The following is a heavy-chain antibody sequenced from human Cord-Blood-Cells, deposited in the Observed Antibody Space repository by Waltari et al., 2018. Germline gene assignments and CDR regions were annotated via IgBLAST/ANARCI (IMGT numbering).Heavy chain of an antibody. J-gene: IGHJ5*02. V-gene: IGHV1-24*01. CDR2: FDPGGGET. Sequence: QVQLVQSGAEVKKPGASVKVSCKVSGSTLTELSMPWVRQAPGKGVEWMGGFDPGGGETNYAQKFQGRVTMTEDTSTDTAYMELSSLRSEDTAVYYCATHITIFGVVISPGGQGTLVTVSS. D-gene: IGHD3-3*01. CDR1: GSTLTELS. CDR3: ATHITIFGVVISP.